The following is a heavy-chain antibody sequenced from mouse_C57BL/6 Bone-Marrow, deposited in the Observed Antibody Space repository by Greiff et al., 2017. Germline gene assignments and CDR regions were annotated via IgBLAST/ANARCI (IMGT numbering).Heavy chain of an antibody. CDR2: IYPRSGNT. Sequence: QVQLQQSGAELARPGASVKLSCKASGYTFTSYGISWVKQRTGQGLEWIGEIYPRSGNTYYNEKFKGKATLTADKSSSTAYMELRSLTSDDSAVYFCARNYGSPLAYWGQGTLVTVSA. D-gene: IGHD1-1*01. J-gene: IGHJ3*01. CDR3: ARNYGSPLAY. V-gene: IGHV1-81*01. CDR1: GYTFTSYG.